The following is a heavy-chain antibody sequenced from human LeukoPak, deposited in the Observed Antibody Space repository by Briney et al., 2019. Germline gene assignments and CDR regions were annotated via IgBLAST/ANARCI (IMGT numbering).Heavy chain of an antibody. D-gene: IGHD1-26*01. CDR3: AGVGEWELLGTFDY. V-gene: IGHV1-69*01. CDR2: IIPIFGTA. J-gene: IGHJ4*02. Sequence: SVKVSCKASGGTFSSYAISWVRQAPGQGLEWMGGIIPIFGTANYAQKFQGRVTIPADESTSTAYMELSSLRSEDTAVYYCAGVGEWELLGTFDYWGQGTLVTVSS. CDR1: GGTFSSYA.